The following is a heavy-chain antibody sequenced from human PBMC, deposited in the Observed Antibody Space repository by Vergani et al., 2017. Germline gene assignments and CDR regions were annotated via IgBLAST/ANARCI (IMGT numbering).Heavy chain of an antibody. V-gene: IGHV4-39*01. CDR3: ARHKEQXVPGNYYYYYMDV. CDR1: GGSIRSTFYY. CDR2: IYYSGST. Sequence: QLQLQESDPGLVKPSETLCLTCTVSGGSIRSTFYYWGWIRQPPGKGLEWIGTIYYSGSTYYNPSLKSRVTISVDTSKNQFSLKLNSVTAADTAVYYCARHKEQXVPGNYYYYYMDVWGKGTTVTVSS. D-gene: IGHD1-1*01. J-gene: IGHJ6*03.